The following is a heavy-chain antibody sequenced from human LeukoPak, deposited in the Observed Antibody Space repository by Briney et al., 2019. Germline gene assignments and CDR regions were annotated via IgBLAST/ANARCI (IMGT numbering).Heavy chain of an antibody. CDR3: AKDRHDCTSGACYAHLDY. J-gene: IGHJ4*02. CDR2: IWYDGSNE. V-gene: IGHV3-33*06. CDR1: GFSFSSYG. Sequence: PGGSLRLSCAASGFSFSSYGMHWARQAPGRGLEWVAVIWYDGSNEHYTDTVKGRFTIYRDNSKNTVYLQMNSLRAEDTAVYYCAKDRHDCTSGACYAHLDYWGQGTLVTVSS. D-gene: IGHD2-8*01.